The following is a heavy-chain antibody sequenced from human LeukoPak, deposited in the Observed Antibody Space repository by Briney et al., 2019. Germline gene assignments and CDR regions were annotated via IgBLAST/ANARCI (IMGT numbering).Heavy chain of an antibody. D-gene: IGHD3-9*01. Sequence: SETLSLTCTVSGGSISTNYYYWGWIRQPPGKGLEWIGEINHSGSTNYNPSLKSRVTISVDTSKNQFSLKLSSVTAADTAVYYCARGPYDILTGLDYFDYWGQGTLVTVSS. J-gene: IGHJ4*02. CDR2: INHSGST. V-gene: IGHV4-39*07. CDR1: GGSISTNYYY. CDR3: ARGPYDILTGLDYFDY.